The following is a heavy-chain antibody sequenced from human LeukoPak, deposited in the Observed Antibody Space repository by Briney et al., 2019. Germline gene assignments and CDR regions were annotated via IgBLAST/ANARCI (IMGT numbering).Heavy chain of an antibody. CDR2: MYLSGTD. Sequence: SETLSLTCAVSGGSISSVNLWSWVRQPPGKGLEWVGEMYLSGTDTYNPSLRGRVTISLDRSKNQLSLRLRSVTAADTAVYYCAGLVGRYSTGMYYYFDYWGPGTLVTVSS. D-gene: IGHD1-26*01. V-gene: IGHV4-4*02. CDR1: GGSISSVNL. CDR3: AGLVGRYSTGMYYYFDY. J-gene: IGHJ4*02.